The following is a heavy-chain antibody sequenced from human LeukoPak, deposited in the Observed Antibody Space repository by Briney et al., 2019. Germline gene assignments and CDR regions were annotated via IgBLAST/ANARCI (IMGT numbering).Heavy chain of an antibody. CDR1: GFTFSSYA. Sequence: PGRSLRLSCAASGFTFSSYAMHWVRQAPGKGLEWVAVISYDGSNKYYADSVKGRFTISRDNSKNTLYLQMNSLRAEDTAVYYCATDLNSSGWYGEGYWGQGTLVTVSS. CDR2: ISYDGSNK. D-gene: IGHD6-19*01. CDR3: ATDLNSSGWYGEGY. V-gene: IGHV3-30-3*01. J-gene: IGHJ4*02.